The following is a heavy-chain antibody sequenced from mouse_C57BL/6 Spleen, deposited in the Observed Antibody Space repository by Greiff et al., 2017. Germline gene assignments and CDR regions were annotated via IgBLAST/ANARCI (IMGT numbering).Heavy chain of an antibody. J-gene: IGHJ1*03. CDR2: IVPGSGST. D-gene: IGHD1-1*01. Sequence: VQLQQSGAELMKPGASVKLSCKATGYTFTGYWIEWVKQRPGHGLEWIGEIVPGSGSTNYNEKYKGKATLTADTSANTAYMQLSSLTTEDSAIYYCARGAPYYYGSSYWYFDVWGTGTTVTVSS. CDR3: ARGAPYYYGSSYWYFDV. CDR1: GYTFTGYW. V-gene: IGHV1-9*01.